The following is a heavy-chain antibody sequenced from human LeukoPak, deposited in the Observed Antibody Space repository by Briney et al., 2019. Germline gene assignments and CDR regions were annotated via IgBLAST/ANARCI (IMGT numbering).Heavy chain of an antibody. J-gene: IGHJ4*02. Sequence: PSETLSLTCTASGGSISSYYWSWIRQPAGKGLEWIGRIYTSGSTNYNPSLKSRVTMSVDTSKNQFSLKLSSVTAADTAVYYCARDLYWNYRYYFDYWGQGTLVTVSS. D-gene: IGHD1-7*01. CDR3: ARDLYWNYRYYFDY. V-gene: IGHV4-4*07. CDR1: GGSISSYY. CDR2: IYTSGST.